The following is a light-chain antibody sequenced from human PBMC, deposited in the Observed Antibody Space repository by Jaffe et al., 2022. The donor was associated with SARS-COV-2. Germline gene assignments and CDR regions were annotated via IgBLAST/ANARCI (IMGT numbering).Light chain of an antibody. CDR2: LGS. CDR1: QSLLHSNGYKY. Sequence: DIVMTQSPLSLSVTPGEPASISCRSSQSLLHSNGYKYLDWYLQKPGQSPQLLIYLGSNRASGVPDRFSGSGSGTDFTLKISRVEAEDVGVYYCMQALQTPWTFGQGTKVEIK. CDR3: MQALQTPWT. J-gene: IGKJ1*01. V-gene: IGKV2-28*01.